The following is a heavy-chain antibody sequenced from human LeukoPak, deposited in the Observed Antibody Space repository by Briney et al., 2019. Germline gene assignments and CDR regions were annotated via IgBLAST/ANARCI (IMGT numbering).Heavy chain of an antibody. CDR1: GFTLNKYS. J-gene: IGHJ4*02. D-gene: IGHD3-10*01. Sequence: GGSLSLSSAACGFTLNKYSMSWVRQAPGKGLEWVSAITGSGGDTYYADSVKGRFTISRDNSKNTLYLQMNSLRAEDTAVYYCAKGKGVRGVSALHDYWGQGTLVTVSS. CDR3: AKGKGVRGVSALHDY. CDR2: ITGSGGDT. V-gene: IGHV3-23*01.